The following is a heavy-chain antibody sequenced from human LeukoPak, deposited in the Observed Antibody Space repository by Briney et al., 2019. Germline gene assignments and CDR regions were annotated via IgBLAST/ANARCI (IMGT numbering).Heavy chain of an antibody. CDR3: ARDGVLRYFDWLFPYYMDV. J-gene: IGHJ6*03. Sequence: PGGSLRLSCAASGFTFSSYSMNWVRQAPGKGLEWVSSISSSSSYIYYADSVKGRFTISRDNAKNSLYLQMNSLRPEDTAVYYCARDGVLRYFDWLFPYYMDVWGKGTTVTISS. D-gene: IGHD3-9*01. CDR1: GFTFSSYS. CDR2: ISSSSSYI. V-gene: IGHV3-21*04.